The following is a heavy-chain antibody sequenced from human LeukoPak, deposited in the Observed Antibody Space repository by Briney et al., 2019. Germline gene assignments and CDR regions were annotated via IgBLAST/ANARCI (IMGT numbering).Heavy chain of an antibody. V-gene: IGHV3-69-1*01. CDR1: GFTFSSHS. D-gene: IGHD3-3*01. CDR2: MTVTNKV. Sequence: GGSLTLSCAASGFTFSSHSINWVRQAPGKGLEWIATMTVTNKVYYTDSVKGRFTISRDNAENSVYLQMNSLRDEDTAVYSRARAQTLFWEFDGFDIWGRGTKVTVSS. J-gene: IGHJ3*02. CDR3: ARAQTLFWEFDGFDI.